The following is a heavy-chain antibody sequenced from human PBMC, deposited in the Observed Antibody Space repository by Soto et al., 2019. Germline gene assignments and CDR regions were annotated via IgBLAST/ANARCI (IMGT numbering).Heavy chain of an antibody. CDR3: ARDIVVVPAAMHAFDI. CDR1: GYTFTSYG. J-gene: IGHJ3*02. D-gene: IGHD2-2*01. V-gene: IGHV1-18*01. CDR2: ISAYNGNT. Sequence: VKVSCKASGYTFTSYGISWVLQAPGQGLEWMGWISAYNGNTNYAQKLQGRVTMTTDTSTSTAYMELRSLRSDDTAVYYCARDIVVVPAAMHAFDIWGQGTMVT.